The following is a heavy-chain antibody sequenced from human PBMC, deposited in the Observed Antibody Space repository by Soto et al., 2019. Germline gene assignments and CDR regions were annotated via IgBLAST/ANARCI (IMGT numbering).Heavy chain of an antibody. J-gene: IGHJ6*02. CDR3: ATSTLVGDRIYYYSYSGMDV. Sequence: SVKVSCKASGGTFSSYAISWVRQAPGQGLEWMGGIIPIFGTANYAQKFQGRVTITADESTSTAYMELSSLRSEDTAVYYCATSTLVGDRIYYYSYSGMDVWGQGTTVTVSS. CDR2: IIPIFGTA. V-gene: IGHV1-69*13. D-gene: IGHD3-16*01. CDR1: GGTFSSYA.